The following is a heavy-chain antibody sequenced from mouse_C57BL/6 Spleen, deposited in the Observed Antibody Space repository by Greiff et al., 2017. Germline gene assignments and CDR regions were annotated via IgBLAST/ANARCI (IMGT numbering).Heavy chain of an antibody. Sequence: LVESGAELVKPGASVKLSCTASGFNIKDYYMLWVKQRTEQGLELIGRIDTEAGETKYAPKSPGKVHITADTSSNTAYLQHNSLTSEDTAVYYCALGYSDAMDYWGQGTLVTVSS. J-gene: IGHJ4*01. CDR3: ALGYSDAMDY. CDR1: GFNIKDYY. D-gene: IGHD2-2*01. CDR2: IDTEAGET. V-gene: IGHV14-2*01.